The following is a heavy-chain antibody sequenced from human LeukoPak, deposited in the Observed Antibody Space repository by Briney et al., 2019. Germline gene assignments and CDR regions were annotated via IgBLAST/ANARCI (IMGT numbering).Heavy chain of an antibody. D-gene: IGHD4-11*01. V-gene: IGHV3-21*01. CDR2: ITSSSTYI. CDR3: ARDLTVTSTCWFVR. CDR1: GFTFSSYT. J-gene: IGHJ5*02. Sequence: KPGGSLILSCAVSGFTFSSYTMNWVRQAPGKGLEWVSSITSSSTYIYYADSVKGRFTISRDNAKNSLYLQINSLRAEDTAMYYCARDLTVTSTCWFVRWGQGTLVTVSS.